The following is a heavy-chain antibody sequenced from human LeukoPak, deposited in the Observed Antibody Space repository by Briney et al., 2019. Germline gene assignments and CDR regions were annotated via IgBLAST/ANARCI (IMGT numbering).Heavy chain of an antibody. D-gene: IGHD3-10*01. CDR2: INPNSGGT. CDR3: ARSFYGSGSYYNWFDP. Sequence: ASVKVSCKASGYTFTGYYMHWVRQAPGQALEWMGWINPNSGGTNYAQKFQGRVTMTRDTSISTAYMELSRLRSDDTAVYYCARSFYGSGSYYNWFDPWGQGTLVTVSS. CDR1: GYTFTGYY. V-gene: IGHV1-2*02. J-gene: IGHJ5*02.